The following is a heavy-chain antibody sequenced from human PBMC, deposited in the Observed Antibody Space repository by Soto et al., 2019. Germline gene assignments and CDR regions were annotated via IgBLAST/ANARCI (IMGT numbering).Heavy chain of an antibody. CDR1: GFTFSSYA. CDR3: AKGGEQLGEYYYYYYYMDV. CDR2: ISGSGGST. J-gene: IGHJ6*03. D-gene: IGHD6-13*01. Sequence: GGSLRLSCAASGFTFSSYAMSWVRQAPGKGLEWVSAISGSGGSTYYADSVKGRFTISRDNSKNTLYLQMNSLRAEDTAVYYCAKGGEQLGEYYYYYYYMDVWGKGTTVTVSS. V-gene: IGHV3-23*01.